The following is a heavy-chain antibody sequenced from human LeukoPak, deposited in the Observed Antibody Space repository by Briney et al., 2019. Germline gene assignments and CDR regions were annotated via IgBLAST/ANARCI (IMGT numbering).Heavy chain of an antibody. Sequence: GGSLRLSCAASGFTFSSYAMSWVRQAPGKGLEWVSTISGSGGSTYYADSVKGRFTISRDNSKNTLYLQMSSLRAEDTAVYYCAKVASLCTSTSCVRGGFDYWGQGTLVTVSS. D-gene: IGHD2-2*01. J-gene: IGHJ4*02. V-gene: IGHV3-23*01. CDR3: AKVASLCTSTSCVRGGFDY. CDR2: ISGSGGST. CDR1: GFTFSSYA.